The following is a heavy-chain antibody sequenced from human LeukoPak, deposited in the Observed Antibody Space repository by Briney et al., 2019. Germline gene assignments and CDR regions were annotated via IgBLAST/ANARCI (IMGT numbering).Heavy chain of an antibody. CDR2: MSPNSGGT. CDR3: ARVRWGSPGDY. D-gene: IGHD7-27*01. V-gene: IGHV1-2*02. J-gene: IGHJ4*02. Sequence: ASVKVSCKASGYTFTAYYIQWVRQAPGQGPEWMGWMSPNSGGTDTAQKFQGRVTMTRGTSINTAYMELNRLRSDDTAVYYCARVRWGSPGDYWGQGTLVTVSS. CDR1: GYTFTAYY.